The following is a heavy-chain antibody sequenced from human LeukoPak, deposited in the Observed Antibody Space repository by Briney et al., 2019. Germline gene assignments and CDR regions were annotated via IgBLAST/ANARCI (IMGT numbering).Heavy chain of an antibody. CDR3: ARDLTGLWCDY. V-gene: IGHV1-46*01. D-gene: IGHD4/OR15-4a*01. CDR1: GYTFTGYY. Sequence: ASVKVSCKASGYTFTGYYMHWVRQAPGQGLEWMGIINPSGGSTSYAQKFQGRVTMTRDMPTSTVYMELSSLRSEDTAVYYCARDLTGLWCDYWGQGTLVTVSS. J-gene: IGHJ4*02. CDR2: INPSGGST.